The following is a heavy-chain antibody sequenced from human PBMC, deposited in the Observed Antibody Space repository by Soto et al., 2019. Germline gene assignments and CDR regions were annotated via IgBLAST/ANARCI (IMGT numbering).Heavy chain of an antibody. J-gene: IGHJ5*02. CDR3: AGGHRSGFDFRSFDP. V-gene: IGHV4-31*03. Sequence: QVQLQESGPGLVKPSQTLSLNCTVSGGSISGGGYYWSWIRQHPGKGLEWSGYIYYTGTTYYNPSLTCRLSISIDTSKNLFSLKLSSMTAADTAVYYCAGGHRSGFDFRSFDPWGQGTLVTVSS. D-gene: IGHD5-12*01. CDR1: GGSISGGGYY. CDR2: IYYTGTT.